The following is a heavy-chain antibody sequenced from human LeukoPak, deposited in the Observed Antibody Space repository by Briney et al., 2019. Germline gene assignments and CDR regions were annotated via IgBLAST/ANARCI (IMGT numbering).Heavy chain of an antibody. D-gene: IGHD3-10*01. CDR3: AREGDYATGTRFDY. CDR2: IKQDGSEK. V-gene: IGHV3-7*01. Sequence: GGSLRLSCAASGFTFTTYWMSWVRQAPGKGLEWVANIKQDGSEKYYVDSVKGRFTISRDNAKNSLYLQMNSLRAEDTAVYYCAREGDYATGTRFDYWGQGSLVTVPS. CDR1: GFTFTTYW. J-gene: IGHJ4*02.